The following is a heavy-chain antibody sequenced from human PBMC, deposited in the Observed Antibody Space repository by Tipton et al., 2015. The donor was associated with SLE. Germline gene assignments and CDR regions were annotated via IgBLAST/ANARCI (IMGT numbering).Heavy chain of an antibody. J-gene: IGHJ4*02. D-gene: IGHD5-18*01. CDR1: GGSISSYY. V-gene: IGHV4-59*12. CDR2: IYYSGST. Sequence: TLSLTCIVSGGSISSYYWSWIRQPPGKGLEWIGYIYYSGSTNYNPSLKSRVTMSVDTSKNQFSLKLSSVTAADTAVYYCARYSDNGVDYWGQGTLVTVSS. CDR3: ARYSDNGVDY.